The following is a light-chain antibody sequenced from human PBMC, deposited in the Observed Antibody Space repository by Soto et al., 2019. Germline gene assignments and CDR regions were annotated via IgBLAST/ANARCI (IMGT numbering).Light chain of an antibody. V-gene: IGKV1-17*03. CDR1: QGFSNY. CDR3: QQYGSSLPLT. J-gene: IGKJ1*01. CDR2: AAS. Sequence: DIQMTQSPSAMSASVGDRVTITCRASQGFSNYLDWFQQKPGKVPKRLIYAASSLQSGVPSRFSGRRYGTDFTLTISSLQPEAFATYYCQQYGSSLPLTFGQGTKVEIK.